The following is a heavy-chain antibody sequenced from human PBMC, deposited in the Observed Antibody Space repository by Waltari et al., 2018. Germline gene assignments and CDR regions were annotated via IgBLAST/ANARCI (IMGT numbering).Heavy chain of an antibody. D-gene: IGHD6-13*01. CDR1: GGTSSSYA. V-gene: IGHV1-69*10. CDR3: ARGYSSSWYETPADWFDP. J-gene: IGHJ5*02. Sequence: QVQLVQPGAEVKKPGSSVKVSCKASGGTSSSYAISWVRQAPGQGLEWMGVIIPILGIANYAQKFQGRVTITADKSTSTAYMELSSLRSEDTAVYYCARGYSSSWYETPADWFDPWGQGTLVTVSS. CDR2: IIPILGIA.